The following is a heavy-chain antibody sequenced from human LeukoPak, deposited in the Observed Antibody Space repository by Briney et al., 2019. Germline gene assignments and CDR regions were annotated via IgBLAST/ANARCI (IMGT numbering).Heavy chain of an antibody. CDR3: ARDLYDSSGYYYGRGLNYYYYYMDV. V-gene: IGHV4-39*07. Sequence: SETLSLTCSVSGGSIISSNYYWGWIRQPPGKGLEWIGNIYHSGSTYYNPSLKSRVTISVDTSKNQFSLKLSSVTAADTAVYYCARDLYDSSGYYYGRGLNYYYYYMDVWGKGTTVTISS. D-gene: IGHD3-22*01. CDR1: GGSIISSNYY. CDR2: IYHSGST. J-gene: IGHJ6*03.